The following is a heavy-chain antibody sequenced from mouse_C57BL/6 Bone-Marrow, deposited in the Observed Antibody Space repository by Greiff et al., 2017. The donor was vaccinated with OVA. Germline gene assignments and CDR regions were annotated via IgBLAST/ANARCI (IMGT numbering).Heavy chain of an antibody. J-gene: IGHJ2*01. Sequence: EVKLMESGPGLVKPSQSLSLTCSFTFYSFTSCYYWNWIRQFPGNKLEWMGYISYDGSNNYNPSLKNRISITRDTSKNQFFLKLNSVTTEDTATYYCASYYYWGQGTTLTVSS. CDR3: ASYYY. CDR1: FYSFTSCYY. V-gene: IGHV3-6*01. D-gene: IGHD6-5*01. CDR2: ISYDGSN.